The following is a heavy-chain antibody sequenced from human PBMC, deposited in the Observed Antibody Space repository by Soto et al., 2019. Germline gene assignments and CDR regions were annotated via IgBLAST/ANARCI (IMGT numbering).Heavy chain of an antibody. V-gene: IGHV3-23*01. CDR1: GFTFSSYA. D-gene: IGHD1-20*01. J-gene: IGHJ6*02. Sequence: PVGSLRLSCAASGFTFSSYAMSWVRQAPGKGLEWVSAISGSGGSTYYADSVKGRFTISRDNSKNTLYLQMNSLRAEDTAVYYCAKEMPHRYTLAGGMDVWGQGTTVTVSS. CDR3: AKEMPHRYTLAGGMDV. CDR2: ISGSGGST.